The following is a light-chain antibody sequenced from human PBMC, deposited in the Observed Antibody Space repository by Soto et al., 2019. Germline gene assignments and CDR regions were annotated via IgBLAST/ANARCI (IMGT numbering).Light chain of an antibody. CDR2: DAS. CDR3: QQYNNWPRT. V-gene: IGKV3D-15*01. J-gene: IGKJ1*01. CDR1: QSVSSN. Sequence: EIVMTQSPATLSVSPGERATLSCRASQSVSSNLAWYQQKPGQAPRLLIYDASTRATGIPARFSGSGSGTEFTLTISSLQSEDFAAYYCQQYNNWPRTFGQGTKVEI.